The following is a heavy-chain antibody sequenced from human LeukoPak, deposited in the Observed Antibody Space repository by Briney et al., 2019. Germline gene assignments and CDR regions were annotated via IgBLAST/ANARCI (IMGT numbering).Heavy chain of an antibody. Sequence: PSDSLSLTCTVSGGSISSYYWSWIRQPPGKGLEWIGYIYYSGSTNYNPSLKSRVTISVDTSKNQFSLKLSSVTAADTAVYYCAKLAVARYNWFDPWGQGTLVTVSS. D-gene: IGHD6-19*01. J-gene: IGHJ5*02. V-gene: IGHV4-59*01. CDR3: AKLAVARYNWFDP. CDR2: IYYSGST. CDR1: GGSISSYY.